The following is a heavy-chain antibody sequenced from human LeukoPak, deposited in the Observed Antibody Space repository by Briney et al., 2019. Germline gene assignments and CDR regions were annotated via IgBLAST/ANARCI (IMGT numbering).Heavy chain of an antibody. V-gene: IGHV1-18*01. Sequence: ASVKVSCKASGYTFTRLGISWVRQAPGQGLEWMGWASAYNGETDYAQKFQGRVTMTRDTSTSTAYMELRSLRSDDTAVYYCARGGGLDRSTINDYWGQGTEVTVSP. CDR1: GYTFTRLG. J-gene: IGHJ4*02. CDR2: ASAYNGET. D-gene: IGHD5-24*01. CDR3: ARGGGLDRSTINDY.